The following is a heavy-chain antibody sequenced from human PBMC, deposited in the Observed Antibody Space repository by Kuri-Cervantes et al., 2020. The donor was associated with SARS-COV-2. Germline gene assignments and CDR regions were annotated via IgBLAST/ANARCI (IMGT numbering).Heavy chain of an antibody. CDR1: GFTFSSYW. J-gene: IGHJ4*02. CDR2: INWNGGST. D-gene: IGHD6-13*01. V-gene: IGHV3-20*04. Sequence: GGSLRLSCAASGFTFSSYWMSWVRQAPGKGLEWVSGINWNGGSTGYADSVKGRFTISRDNSRNTLYLQMNSLRAEDTAVYYCAGLYSSSWSYDHWGQGTLVTVSS. CDR3: AGLYSSSWSYDH.